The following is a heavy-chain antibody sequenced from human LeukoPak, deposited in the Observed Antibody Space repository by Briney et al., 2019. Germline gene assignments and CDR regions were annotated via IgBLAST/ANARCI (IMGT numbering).Heavy chain of an antibody. CDR1: GFTFSSYA. J-gene: IGHJ4*02. CDR2: ISYDGSNK. Sequence: GRSLRLSCAASGFTFSSYAVDWVRQAPGKGLEWVAIISYDGSNKYYADSVQGRFTISRDNSKNTLYLQMNSLRAEDTAVYYCARLPEGYWGQGTLVTVSS. D-gene: IGHD5-18*01. CDR3: ARLPEGY. V-gene: IGHV3-30*01.